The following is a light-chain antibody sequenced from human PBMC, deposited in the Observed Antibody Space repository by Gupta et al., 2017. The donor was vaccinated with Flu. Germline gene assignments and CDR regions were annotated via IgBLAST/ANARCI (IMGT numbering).Light chain of an antibody. J-gene: IGLJ1*01. CDR2: EVS. Sequence: QSALTQPPSASGSPGRSVTISCTGTSSDVGGYNYVSWYQHHPGKVPKLMIYEVSKRPSGVPDRFSGSKSGNTASLTVSGLQTEDEADYYCNSYAGNNTWVFGTGTKVTVL. V-gene: IGLV2-8*01. CDR1: SSDVGGYNY. CDR3: NSYAGNNTWV.